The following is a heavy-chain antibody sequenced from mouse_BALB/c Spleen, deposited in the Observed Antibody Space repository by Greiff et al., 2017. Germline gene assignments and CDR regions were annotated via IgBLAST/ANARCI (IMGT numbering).Heavy chain of an antibody. D-gene: IGHD1-2*01. V-gene: IGHV14-3*02. CDR1: GFNIKDTY. Sequence: EVQLQQSGAELVKPGASVKLSCTASGFNIKDTYMHWVKQRPEQGLEWIGRIDPANGNTKYDPKFQGKATITADTSSNTAYLQLSSLTSEDTAVYYCASPNYGSLFAYWGQGTLVTVSA. J-gene: IGHJ3*01. CDR3: ASPNYGSLFAY. CDR2: IDPANGNT.